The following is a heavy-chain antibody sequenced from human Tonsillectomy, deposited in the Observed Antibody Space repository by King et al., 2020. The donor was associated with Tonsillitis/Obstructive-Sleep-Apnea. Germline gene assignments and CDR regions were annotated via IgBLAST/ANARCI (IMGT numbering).Heavy chain of an antibody. CDR2: IWHDGINK. D-gene: IGHD3-10*01. CDR3: ARDTHYYGSGSYYPRHYYGMDV. V-gene: IGHV3-33*01. J-gene: IGHJ6*02. Sequence: VQLVESGGGVVQPGRSLRISCAASGFTFSTYGIHWVRQAPGKGLEWVAIIWHDGINKYYADSVKGRFTISRDNYKNTLYLEMNSLRAEDTAVYYCARDTHYYGSGSYYPRHYYGMDVWGQGTTVTVSS. CDR1: GFTFSTYG.